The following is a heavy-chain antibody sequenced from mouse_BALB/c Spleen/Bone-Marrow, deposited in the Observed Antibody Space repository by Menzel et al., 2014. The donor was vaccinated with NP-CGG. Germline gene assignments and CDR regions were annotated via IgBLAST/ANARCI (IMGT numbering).Heavy chain of an antibody. CDR2: INPGSNTI. J-gene: IGHJ3*01. D-gene: IGHD2-3*01. CDR3: ARLGYYGWFAY. Sequence: EVKVVESGGGLVQPRGSLKLSCAASGFDFSRYWMSWVRQAPGKGLEWIGEINPGSNTINYTPSLKDKFIISRDNAKNTLYLQMSKVRSEDTALYYCARLGYYGWFAYWGQGTLVTVSA. V-gene: IGHV4-1*02. CDR1: GFDFSRYW.